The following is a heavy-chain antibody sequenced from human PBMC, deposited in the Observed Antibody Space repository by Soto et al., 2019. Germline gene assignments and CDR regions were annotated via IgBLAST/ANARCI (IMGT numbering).Heavy chain of an antibody. J-gene: IGHJ4*02. CDR1: GHSIKLHS. V-gene: IGHV4-59*11. CDR2: IYYTGST. D-gene: IGHD1-26*01. CDR3: AKYSLTKATEFPGKP. Sequence: SARLSLTCTPSGHSIKLHSWSRIPEPSVARLEWIGYIYYTGSTTYNPSLVSRATMSVDTSKNQFSLKLSSVHDEDTAVYYCAKYSLTKATEFPGKPGGRATRGAVSS.